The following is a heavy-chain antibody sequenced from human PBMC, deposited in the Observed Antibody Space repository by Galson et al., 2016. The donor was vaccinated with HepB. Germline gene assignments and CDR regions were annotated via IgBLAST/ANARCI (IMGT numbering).Heavy chain of an antibody. D-gene: IGHD3-22*01. CDR2: IAARSDGS. J-gene: IGHJ3*02. V-gene: IGHV3-23*01. Sequence: SLRLSCAASGFTFSNYPMNWVRQAPGKGLQWVSTIAARSDGSYYEDSVRGRFTISRDNSKNTLSLQMNSLRAEDTAVYYCAKDPNYYDSSGYIWGAFDIWGQGTMVTVSS. CDR1: GFTFSNYP. CDR3: AKDPNYYDSSGYIWGAFDI.